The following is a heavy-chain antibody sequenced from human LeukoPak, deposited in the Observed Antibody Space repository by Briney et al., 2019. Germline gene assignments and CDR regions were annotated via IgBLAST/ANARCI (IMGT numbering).Heavy chain of an antibody. CDR1: GASISSTNNF. Sequence: SETLSLTCTVSGASISSTNNFWGGIRQTPGKGLEWIATIYYSVSTYYNPSLKSRVTISVDTSKNQFSLKLSSVTAADTAVYYCARRGLNYDSSSYYPGLGWGYYFDYWGQGTLVTVSS. J-gene: IGHJ4*02. D-gene: IGHD3-22*01. CDR2: IYYSVST. CDR3: ARRGLNYDSSSYYPGLGWGYYFDY. V-gene: IGHV4-39*01.